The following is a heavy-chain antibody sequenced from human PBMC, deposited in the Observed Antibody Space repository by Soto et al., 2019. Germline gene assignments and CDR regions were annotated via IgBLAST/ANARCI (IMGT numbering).Heavy chain of an antibody. CDR3: ARGLQTYYDILTGYPDQHDVFDI. CDR2: ISSSSSTI. J-gene: IGHJ3*02. Sequence: PGGSLRLSCAASGLTFSSYSMNWVRQAPGKGLEWVSYISSSSSTIYYADSVKGRFTISRDNAKNSLYLQMNSLRAEDTAVYYCARGLQTYYDILTGYPDQHDVFDIWAQGTIDTVSS. V-gene: IGHV3-48*01. CDR1: GLTFSSYS. D-gene: IGHD3-9*01.